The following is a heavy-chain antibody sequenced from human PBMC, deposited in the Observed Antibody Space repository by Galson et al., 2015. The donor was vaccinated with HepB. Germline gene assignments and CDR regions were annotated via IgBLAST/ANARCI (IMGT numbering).Heavy chain of an antibody. Sequence: SLRLSCAASGFTFSSYGMHWVRQAPGKGLEWVAVISYDGSNKYYADSVKGRFTISRDNSKNTLYLQMNSLRAEDTAVYYCAKSGEKYYYDSSGYYALHYWGQGTLVTVSS. CDR2: ISYDGSNK. D-gene: IGHD3-22*01. CDR3: AKSGEKYYYDSSGYYALHY. CDR1: GFTFSSYG. V-gene: IGHV3-30*18. J-gene: IGHJ4*02.